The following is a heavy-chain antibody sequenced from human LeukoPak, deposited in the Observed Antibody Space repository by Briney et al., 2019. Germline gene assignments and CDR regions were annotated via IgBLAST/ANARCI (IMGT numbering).Heavy chain of an antibody. J-gene: IGHJ4*02. CDR2: INPSGGST. CDR3: ARVSYCSGGSCYDGSLDY. D-gene: IGHD2-15*01. CDR1: GYTFTNH. Sequence: EASVKVSCKASGYTFTNHLHWVRQAPGQGLEWMGIINPSGGSTSYAQKFQGRVTMTRDMSTSTVYMELSSLRSEDTAVYYCARVSYCSGGSCYDGSLDYWGQGTLVTVSS. V-gene: IGHV1-46*01.